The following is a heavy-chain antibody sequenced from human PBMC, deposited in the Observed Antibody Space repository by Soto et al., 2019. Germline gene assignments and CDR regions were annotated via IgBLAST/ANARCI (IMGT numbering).Heavy chain of an antibody. V-gene: IGHV1-69*13. CDR2: IIPIFGTA. CDR1: GGTFSSYA. D-gene: IGHD4-4*01. Sequence: ASVKVSCKASGGTFSSYAISWVRQAPGQGLEWMGGIIPIFGTANYAQKFQGRVTITADESTSTAYMELSSLRSEDTAVYYCARDSRSARTTWREARIYYYYGMDVWGQGTTVTVSS. CDR3: ARDSRSARTTWREARIYYYYGMDV. J-gene: IGHJ6*02.